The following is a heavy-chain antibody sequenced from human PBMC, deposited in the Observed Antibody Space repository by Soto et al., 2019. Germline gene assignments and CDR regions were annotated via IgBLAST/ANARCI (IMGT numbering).Heavy chain of an antibody. V-gene: IGHV3-7*01. CDR1: GFTFSNYW. J-gene: IGHJ4*02. CDR3: STSLNY. Sequence: EVQLVESGGGLVQPGGSLRLSCAASGFTFSNYWMDWVRQAPGKGLEWVANINQDGSEKHYVDSVKGRFTISRDNAKNSLYLQMSSLTAEDSALYYCSTSLNYCGQGTLVTVSS. CDR2: INQDGSEK.